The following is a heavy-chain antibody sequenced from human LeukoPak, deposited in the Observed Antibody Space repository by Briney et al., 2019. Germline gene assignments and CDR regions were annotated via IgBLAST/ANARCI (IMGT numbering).Heavy chain of an antibody. V-gene: IGHV1-46*01. J-gene: IGHJ4*02. D-gene: IGHD6-19*01. CDR2: INPTGSGT. CDR1: GYTFINSW. Sequence: ASVKVSCKASGYTFINSWMHWVRQAPGQGLEWVGLINPTGSGTLYAQKFQGRVTMTRDMSTSTDYMELSSLRFEDTAVYYCARVSAVAGAFSYWGQGTLVTVSS. CDR3: ARVSAVAGAFSY.